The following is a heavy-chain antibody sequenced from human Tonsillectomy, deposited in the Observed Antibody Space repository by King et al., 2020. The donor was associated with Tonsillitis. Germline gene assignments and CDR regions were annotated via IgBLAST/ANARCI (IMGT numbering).Heavy chain of an antibody. CDR2: IYYSGST. CDR3: ARDTVAGIDY. V-gene: IGHV4-59*01. D-gene: IGHD6-19*01. J-gene: IGHJ4*02. Sequence: QLQESGPGLVKPSETLSLTCTVSGGSISGYYWSWIRQPPGKGLEWIGYIYYSGSTNYSPSLRSRVSISVDTSNNQFSLKLSSVTAADTAVYYCARDTVAGIDYWGQGTLVTVSS. CDR1: GGSISGYY.